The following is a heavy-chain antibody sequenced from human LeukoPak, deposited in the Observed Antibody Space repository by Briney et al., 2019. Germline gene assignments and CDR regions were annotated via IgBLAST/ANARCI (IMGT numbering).Heavy chain of an antibody. D-gene: IGHD2-2*01. CDR2: INHSGST. CDR3: ARENIVVVPAASNWFDP. J-gene: IGHJ5*02. V-gene: IGHV4-34*01. CDR1: GGSFSGYY. Sequence: SETLSLTCAVYGGSFSGYYWSWIRQPPGKGLEWIGEINHSGSTNYNPSLKSRVTISVDTSKNQFSLKLSSVTAADTAVYYCARENIVVVPAASNWFDPWGQGTLVTVSS.